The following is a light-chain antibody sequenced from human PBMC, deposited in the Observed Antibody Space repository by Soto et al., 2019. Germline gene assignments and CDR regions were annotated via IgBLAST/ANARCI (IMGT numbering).Light chain of an antibody. CDR3: SSYAGGNNLV. Sequence: QSVLTQPPSAYGSPGQSVTISCTGTSSDVGGYNFVSWYQQHPGKAPKLMIYEVSKRPSGVPDRFSGSKSGNTASLTVSGLQAEDEADYYCSSYAGGNNLVFGGGTKLTVL. V-gene: IGLV2-8*01. J-gene: IGLJ2*01. CDR1: SSDVGGYNF. CDR2: EVS.